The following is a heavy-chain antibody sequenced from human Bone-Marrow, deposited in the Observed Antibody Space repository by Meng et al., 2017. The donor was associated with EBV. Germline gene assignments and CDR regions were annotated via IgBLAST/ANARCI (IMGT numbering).Heavy chain of an antibody. CDR1: SYTFSNNG. Sequence: VHLVEAGAEVKKPGSEVKVFCNGASYTFSNNGFACVHQVPEEGGEWRGWISGYDGNTNDEQQCQGRVTMNTEASRSKGHMHLRSLRSDDTAVHDCSRIGRFCLCDWHVDYWGQGTLVTVSS. J-gene: IGHJ4*02. CDR3: SRIGRFCLCDWHVDY. V-gene: IGHV1-18*01. D-gene: IGHD2-21*02. CDR2: ISGYDGNT.